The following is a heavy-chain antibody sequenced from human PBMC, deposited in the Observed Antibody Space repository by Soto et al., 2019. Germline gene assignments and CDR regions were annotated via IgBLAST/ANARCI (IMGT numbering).Heavy chain of an antibody. J-gene: IGHJ1*01. D-gene: IGHD6-13*01. CDR2: ISVKNGNT. CDR1: GYTFTDYG. Sequence: QVQLVQSGAEVKRPGASVKVSCKASGYTFTDYGISWVRQAPGQGLEWVGWISVKNGNTNYAQEVQGRVTITTDTSTSTAYMELRSLRPDDTAVYYSATAWVWTDNPYTWGQGTLVTVSS. CDR3: ATAWVWTDNPYT. V-gene: IGHV1-18*01.